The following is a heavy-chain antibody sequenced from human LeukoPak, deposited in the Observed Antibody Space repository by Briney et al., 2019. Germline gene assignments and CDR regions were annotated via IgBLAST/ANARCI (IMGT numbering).Heavy chain of an antibody. Sequence: GGSLRLSCAASGFTFSSYAVSWVRQAPGKGLEWVSAITGSGGYTYNADSVKGRFTISRDNSKNTLYLQMNSLRAEDTAVYYCAKVGVAGGYYWFDPWGQGTLVTVSS. D-gene: IGHD6-19*01. CDR3: AKVGVAGGYYWFDP. CDR1: GFTFSSYA. V-gene: IGHV3-23*01. J-gene: IGHJ5*02. CDR2: ITGSGGYT.